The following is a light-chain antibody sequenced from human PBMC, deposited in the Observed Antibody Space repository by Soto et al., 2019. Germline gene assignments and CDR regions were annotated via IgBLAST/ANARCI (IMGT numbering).Light chain of an antibody. CDR3: QQYGASSIT. J-gene: IGKJ5*01. CDR2: DAS. V-gene: IGKV3-20*01. CDR1: QSVGSY. Sequence: IVLTQSPGTLSLSPWERATLSCRASQSVGSYLAWYQHKPGQAPRLLIYDASNRATGIPARFSGSGSGTDFTLTISRLEPEDFAVYYCQQYGASSITFGQGTRLEIK.